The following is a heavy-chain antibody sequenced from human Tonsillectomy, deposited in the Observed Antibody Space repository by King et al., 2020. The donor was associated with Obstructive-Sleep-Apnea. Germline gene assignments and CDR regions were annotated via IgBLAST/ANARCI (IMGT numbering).Heavy chain of an antibody. J-gene: IGHJ4*02. Sequence: VQLVESGGIVVQPGGSLRLSCVASGFSFDDYTMHWVRQAPGKGLEWVSLISWDSDITYYADSVRGRFTISRDNRKNSLFLEMNSLRSEDTAFYHCAKDQTTVTTATGWYYFDSWGQGTLVTVSS. V-gene: IGHV3-43*01. D-gene: IGHD4-11*01. CDR2: ISWDSDIT. CDR1: GFSFDDYT. CDR3: AKDQTTVTTATGWYYFDS.